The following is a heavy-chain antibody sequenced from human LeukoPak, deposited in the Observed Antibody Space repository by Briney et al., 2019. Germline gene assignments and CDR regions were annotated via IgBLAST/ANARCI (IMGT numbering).Heavy chain of an antibody. Sequence: GGSLRLSCAASGFTLSSYAMSWVRQAPGKGLEWVSAISVSGNTYHADSVKGRFTISRDNAKNSLYLQMNSLRAEDTAVYYCARAEGYCSSTSCYAGDYWGQGTLVTVSS. D-gene: IGHD2-2*01. V-gene: IGHV3-23*01. CDR2: ISVSGNT. CDR3: ARAEGYCSSTSCYAGDY. CDR1: GFTLSSYA. J-gene: IGHJ4*02.